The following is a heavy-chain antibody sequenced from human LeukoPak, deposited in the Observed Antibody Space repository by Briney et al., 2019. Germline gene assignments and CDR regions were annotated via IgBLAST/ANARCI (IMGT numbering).Heavy chain of an antibody. Sequence: ASVSVSFQASVYTFTGYYIHWVRQAPGQGLEWMGWINPNSGATKFAQKFQGRVTMTSDTSISTVYMELSRLRSDDTAVYYCARDMVGGSLDYWGQGTLVTVSS. V-gene: IGHV1-2*02. J-gene: IGHJ4*02. CDR2: INPNSGAT. CDR3: ARDMVGGSLDY. CDR1: VYTFTGYY. D-gene: IGHD1-26*01.